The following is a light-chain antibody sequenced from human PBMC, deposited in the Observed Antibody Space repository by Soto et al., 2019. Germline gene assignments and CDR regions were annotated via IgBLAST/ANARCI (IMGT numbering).Light chain of an antibody. V-gene: IGKV3-20*01. CDR3: HQYGYSPLT. Sequence: EIVLTQSPGTLSLSPGERATLSCRASQSVSSSYLAWYQQKPGQAPRLLIYGASGRATGIPDRFSGSGSGTDFTLTISRLEPEDFAAYYCHQYGYSPLTFGGGTKVEIK. CDR2: GAS. J-gene: IGKJ4*01. CDR1: QSVSSSY.